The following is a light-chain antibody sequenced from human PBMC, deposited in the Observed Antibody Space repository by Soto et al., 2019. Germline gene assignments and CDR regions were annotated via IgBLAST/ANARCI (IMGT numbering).Light chain of an antibody. V-gene: IGKV1-6*01. Sequence: AVQMTQSPSSLSASVGARVTITCRASQAIRNDLSWYQQKPGKAPKLLIFDASKLQSGVPSRFSGSGFGTEFTLTITTLQPEDFATYYCLQDAHYPLTFGGGNKVEIK. CDR1: QAIRND. CDR3: LQDAHYPLT. CDR2: DAS. J-gene: IGKJ4*01.